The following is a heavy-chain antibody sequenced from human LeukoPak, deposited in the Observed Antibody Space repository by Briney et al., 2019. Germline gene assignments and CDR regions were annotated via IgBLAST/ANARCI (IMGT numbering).Heavy chain of an antibody. D-gene: IGHD3-10*01. V-gene: IGHV3-21*01. CDR1: GFTFSSYS. CDR3: AKDRVFELWFEEASPYYFDY. Sequence: GGSLRLSCAASGFTFSSYSMNWVRQAPGKGLEWVSFISTSSSYIHNADSVKGRFTISRDNAENSLYLQMNSLRAEDTAVYYCAKDRVFELWFEEASPYYFDYWGQGTLVTVSS. J-gene: IGHJ4*02. CDR2: ISTSSSYI.